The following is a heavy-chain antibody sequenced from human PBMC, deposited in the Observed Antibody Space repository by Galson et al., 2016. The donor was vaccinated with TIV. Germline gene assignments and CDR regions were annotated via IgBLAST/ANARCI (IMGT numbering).Heavy chain of an antibody. CDR2: IYESGTT. V-gene: IGHV4-38-2*01. D-gene: IGHD4-17*01. Sequence: ETLSLTCAVSGYSINSGYYWGWIRPPPGKGLQWIGSIYESGTTYYNPSLKRRLTMSVDTSKNQFSLKLSSVSAADTAVYYCVSEGSTVTMHHYFGMDVWGQGTSVTVSS. J-gene: IGHJ6*02. CDR3: VSEGSTVTMHHYFGMDV. CDR1: GYSINSGYY.